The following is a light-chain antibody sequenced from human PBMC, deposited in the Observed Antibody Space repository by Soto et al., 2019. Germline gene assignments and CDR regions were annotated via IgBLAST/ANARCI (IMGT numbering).Light chain of an antibody. V-gene: IGKV1-39*01. CDR1: QSIRTY. CDR2: SAS. CDR3: QQGYSTLPYT. Sequence: DIQMTQSPSSLSASVGDRVTITCRASQSIRTYLNWYQQKPGKAPKLLIFSASSLQSGVPSRLRGSGSGTDFTHTISNLQPEDSATYYCQQGYSTLPYTCGQGTKLEI. J-gene: IGKJ2*01.